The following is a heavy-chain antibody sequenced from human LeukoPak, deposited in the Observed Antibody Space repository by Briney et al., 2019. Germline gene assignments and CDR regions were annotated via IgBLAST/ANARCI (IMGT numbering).Heavy chain of an antibody. CDR2: IYNSGST. Sequence: SETLSLTWTVSGGSISTYYWSWVRQPPGKGLEWIGHIYNSGSTNYSPSLKSRVTISVDTSKNQFSLKLSSVTAADTAVYYCARFKRAGGWSYFDYWGQGTLVTVSS. CDR1: GGSISTYY. CDR3: ARFKRAGGWSYFDY. V-gene: IGHV4-59*01. J-gene: IGHJ4*02. D-gene: IGHD6-19*01.